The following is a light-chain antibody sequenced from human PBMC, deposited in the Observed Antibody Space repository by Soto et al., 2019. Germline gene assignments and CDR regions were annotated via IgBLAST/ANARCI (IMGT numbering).Light chain of an antibody. J-gene: IGLJ1*01. V-gene: IGLV2-18*02. Sequence: QSALTQPPSVSGSPGQSVTISCSGTSSDVGSYNHVSWYQQAPGTAPKLMIYEVSNRPSGVPDRFSGSKSGNTASLTISGLQPEDEDDYYCYSFTTSDPYVFGTGTKLTVL. CDR2: EVS. CDR3: YSFTTSDPYV. CDR1: SSDVGSYNH.